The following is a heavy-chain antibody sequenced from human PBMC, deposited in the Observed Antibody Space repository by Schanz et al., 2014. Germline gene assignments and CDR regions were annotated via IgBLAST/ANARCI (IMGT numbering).Heavy chain of an antibody. V-gene: IGHV1-2*02. CDR3: ARNTYGKNSGDFDY. CDR1: GYTFIDYY. CDR2: IDPNGGAT. Sequence: QVKLVQSGGEVKKPGASVKVSCKASGYTFIDYYMHWVRQAPGQGLEWVGWIDPNGGATNHALMLQGRAPMTRATSLSTACMALSGLPSDDTAVYFCARNTYGKNSGDFDYWGQGTLVTVSS. J-gene: IGHJ4*02. D-gene: IGHD4-17*01.